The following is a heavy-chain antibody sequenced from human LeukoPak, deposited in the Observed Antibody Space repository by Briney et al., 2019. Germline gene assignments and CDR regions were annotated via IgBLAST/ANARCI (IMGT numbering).Heavy chain of an antibody. V-gene: IGHV1-69*04. Sequence: ASVKVSCKASGGTFSSYAISWVRQAPGQGLEWMGRIIPILGIANYAQKFQGRVTITADKSTSTACMELSSLRSEDTAVYYCARDDVAAAAREFDYWGQGTLVTVSS. J-gene: IGHJ4*02. CDR1: GGTFSSYA. D-gene: IGHD6-13*01. CDR3: ARDDVAAAAREFDY. CDR2: IIPILGIA.